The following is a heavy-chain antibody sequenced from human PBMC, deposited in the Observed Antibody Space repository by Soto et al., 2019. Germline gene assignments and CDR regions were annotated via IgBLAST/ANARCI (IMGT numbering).Heavy chain of an antibody. J-gene: IGHJ6*01. D-gene: IGHD2-2*01. V-gene: IGHV1-69*01. CDR2: IIPISDTT. CDR1: GGTFSSYA. CDR3: ARSQGSSTSLEIYYYYYYGMDV. Sequence: QVQLVQSGAEVKKPGSSVKVSCKASGGTFSSYAISWVRQAPGQGLEWMGGIIPISDTTNYAQKFQGRVTITADDSTSTAYMELSSLRSEDTAVYYCARSQGSSTSLEIYYYYYYGMDVWGQGTMVTVSS.